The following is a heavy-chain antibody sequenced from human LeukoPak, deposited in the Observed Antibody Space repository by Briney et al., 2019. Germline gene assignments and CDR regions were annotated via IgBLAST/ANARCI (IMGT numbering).Heavy chain of an antibody. CDR3: AKDRMATYYYDSSGLAFDY. V-gene: IGHV3-23*01. D-gene: IGHD3-22*01. CDR1: RFTFSSYA. Sequence: PGGSLRLSCAASRFTFSSYAMSWVRQAPGKGLEWVSAISGSGGSTYYADSVKGRFTISRDNSKNTLYLQMNSLRAEDTAVYYCAKDRMATYYYDSSGLAFDYWGQGTLVTVSS. J-gene: IGHJ4*02. CDR2: ISGSGGST.